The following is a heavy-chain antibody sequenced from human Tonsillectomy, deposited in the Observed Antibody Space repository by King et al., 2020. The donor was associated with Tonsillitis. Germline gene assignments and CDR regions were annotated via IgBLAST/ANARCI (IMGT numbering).Heavy chain of an antibody. D-gene: IGHD4-17*01. CDR3: AKDTGGDYDAFDI. CDR2: ISWNSGSI. Sequence: VQLVESGGGLVQPGRSLRLSCAASGFTFDDYAMHWVRQAPGKGLEWVSGISWNSGSIGYADSVKGRFTISRDNAKNSLYLQMNSLRAEDTALYYCAKDTGGDYDAFDIWGKGTMVTVSS. V-gene: IGHV3-9*01. CDR1: GFTFDDYA. J-gene: IGHJ3*02.